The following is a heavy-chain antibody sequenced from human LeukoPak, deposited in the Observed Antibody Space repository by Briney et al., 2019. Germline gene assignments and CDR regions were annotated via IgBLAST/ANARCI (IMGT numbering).Heavy chain of an antibody. CDR1: GFTFSDYN. J-gene: IGHJ4*02. CDR3: ARGGGGADY. Sequence: NTGGSLRLSCAASGFTFSDYNMNWVRQAPGKGLEWVSSISGRSSYIYYADSVKGRFAISRDSAKNSLFLQMNSLRADDTAVYYCARGGGGADYWGQGTVVTVSS. CDR2: ISGRSSYI. D-gene: IGHD2-21*01. V-gene: IGHV3-21*06.